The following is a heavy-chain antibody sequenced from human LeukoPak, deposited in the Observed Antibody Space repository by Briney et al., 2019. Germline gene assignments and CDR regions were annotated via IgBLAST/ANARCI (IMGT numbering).Heavy chain of an antibody. V-gene: IGHV3-30*18. D-gene: IGHD4-17*01. Sequence: GSLRLSCAASGFTFSSYGMHWVRQAPGKGLEWVAVISYDGSNKYYADSVKGRFAISRDNSKDTLYLQMNSLRAEDTAVYYCAKETPEDYGDPAFGYWGQGTLVTVSS. CDR3: AKETPEDYGDPAFGY. J-gene: IGHJ4*02. CDR1: GFTFSSYG. CDR2: ISYDGSNK.